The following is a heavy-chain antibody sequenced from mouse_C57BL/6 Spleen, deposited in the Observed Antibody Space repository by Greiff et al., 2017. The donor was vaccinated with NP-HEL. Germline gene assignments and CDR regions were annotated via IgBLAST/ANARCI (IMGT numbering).Heavy chain of an antibody. CDR3: TLITTVVAPFDY. D-gene: IGHD1-1*01. Sequence: EVQLQQSGAELVRPGASVKLSCTASGFNIKDYYMHWVKQRPEQGLEWIGRIDPEDGDTEYAPKFQGKATMTADTSSNTAYLQLSSLTSEDTAVYSCTLITTVVAPFDYWGQGTTLTVSS. CDR2: IDPEDGDT. J-gene: IGHJ2*01. CDR1: GFNIKDYY. V-gene: IGHV14-1*01.